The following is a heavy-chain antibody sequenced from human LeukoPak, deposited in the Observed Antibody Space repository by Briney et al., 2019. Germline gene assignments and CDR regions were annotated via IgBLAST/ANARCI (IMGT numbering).Heavy chain of an antibody. J-gene: IGHJ4*02. Sequence: GGSLRLSCAASGFTFDDYAMHWVRQAPGKGLEWVSGISWNSGSIGYADSVKGRFTISRDNAKNSLYLQMNSPRAEDTALYYCAKQGYCSSTSCYTGFDYWGQGTLVTVSS. CDR2: ISWNSGSI. CDR3: AKQGYCSSTSCYTGFDY. CDR1: GFTFDDYA. V-gene: IGHV3-9*01. D-gene: IGHD2-2*02.